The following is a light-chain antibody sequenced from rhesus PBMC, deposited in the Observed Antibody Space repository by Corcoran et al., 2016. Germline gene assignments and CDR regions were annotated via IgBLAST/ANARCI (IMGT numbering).Light chain of an antibody. J-gene: IGKJ2*01. Sequence: DIQMTQPPSSLSASVGDRVTITCRASENVNNYLNWYQQKPGKAPKLLIYKASTLQSGVPSRFSGSGSGTGYTFAIRSLQPEDVATYYCQHGYGTPYSIGQGTKVEIK. CDR3: QHGYGTPYS. V-gene: IGKV1-74*01. CDR2: KAS. CDR1: ENVNNY.